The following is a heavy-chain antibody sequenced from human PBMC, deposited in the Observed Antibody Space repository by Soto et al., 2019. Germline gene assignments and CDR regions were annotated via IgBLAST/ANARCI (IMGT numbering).Heavy chain of an antibody. D-gene: IGHD1-26*01. J-gene: IGHJ4*02. CDR3: AREGGSYPFDY. Sequence: QVQLQESGPGLVKPSETLSLTCTVSGGSISSYYWSWIRQPPGKGLEWIGYIYYSGSTNYNPSLKRRVPISVDTSKNQFSLKLSSVTAADTAVYYWAREGGSYPFDYWGQGTLVTGSS. V-gene: IGHV4-59*01. CDR2: IYYSGST. CDR1: GGSISSYY.